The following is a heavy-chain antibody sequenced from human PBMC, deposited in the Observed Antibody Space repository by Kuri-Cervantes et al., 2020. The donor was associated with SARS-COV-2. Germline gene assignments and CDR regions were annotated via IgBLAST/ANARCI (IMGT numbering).Heavy chain of an antibody. CDR2: ISTGSMYI. D-gene: IGHD3-3*01. Sequence: GGSLRLSCAASGFTFSSYSMNWVRQAPGKGLEWVSSISTGSMYIYYADSMKGRFIISRDNAKSSLYLQMNSLRAEDTAVYYCARVIRRGGSGYYDFDYWGQGTLVTVSS. V-gene: IGHV3-21*06. CDR1: GFTFSSYS. J-gene: IGHJ4*02. CDR3: ARVIRRGGSGYYDFDY.